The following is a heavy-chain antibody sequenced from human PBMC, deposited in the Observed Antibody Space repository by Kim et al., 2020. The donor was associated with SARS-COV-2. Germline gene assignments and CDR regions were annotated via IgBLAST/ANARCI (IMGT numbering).Heavy chain of an antibody. CDR1: GYTFTDYY. V-gene: IGHV1-2*02. D-gene: IGHD5-12*01. J-gene: IGHJ4*02. CDR2: IDPNSGDR. Sequence: ASVKVSCKASGYTFTDYYIHWMRQAPGQGLEWMGWIDPNSGDRKYEQKLQGRVTITRDTSISTTYMDLSGLTSDDTAVYYCATLRRVGYIFALGFWGQGT. CDR3: ATLRRVGYIFALGF.